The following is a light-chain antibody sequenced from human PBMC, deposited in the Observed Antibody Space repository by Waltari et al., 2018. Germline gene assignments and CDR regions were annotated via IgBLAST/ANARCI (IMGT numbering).Light chain of an antibody. CDR2: EVS. Sequence: QSALTQPASVSGSPGQSITISCTGTSSDVGAYNYVSWYQQHPGKAPKLIIFEVSNRPSGVSNRFSGLQGEDEADSYCSSYTSRTTVLFGGGTTLTVL. CDR1: SSDVGAYNY. V-gene: IGLV2-14*01. CDR3: SSYTSRTTVL. J-gene: IGLJ2*01.